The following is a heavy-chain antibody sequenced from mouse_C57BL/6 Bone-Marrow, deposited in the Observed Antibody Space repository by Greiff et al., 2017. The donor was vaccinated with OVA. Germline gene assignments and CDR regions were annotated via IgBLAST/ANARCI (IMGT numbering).Heavy chain of an antibody. J-gene: IGHJ1*03. V-gene: IGHV1-61*01. D-gene: IGHD4-1*01. CDR2: IYPSDSET. CDR3: ASPNWDENWYFEV. CDR1: GYTFTSYW. Sequence: QVQLQQPGAELVRPGSSVKLSCKASGYTFTSYWMDWVKQRPGQGLEWIGNIYPSDSETHYNQKFKDKATLTVDKSSSTAYMQLSSLTSEDSAVYYGASPNWDENWYFEVWGTGTTVTVAS.